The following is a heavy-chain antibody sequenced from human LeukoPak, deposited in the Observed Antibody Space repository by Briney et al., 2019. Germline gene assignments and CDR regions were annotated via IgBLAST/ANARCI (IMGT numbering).Heavy chain of an antibody. CDR1: GGSISSSSYY. Sequence: ASETLSLTCTVSGGSISSSSYYWGWIRQPPGKGLEWIGSIYYSGSTYYNPSLKSRVTISVDTSKNQFSLKLSSVTAADTAVYYCARDDDSSGYPYWGQGTLVTVSS. V-gene: IGHV4-39*07. CDR3: ARDDDSSGYPY. D-gene: IGHD3-22*01. CDR2: IYYSGST. J-gene: IGHJ4*02.